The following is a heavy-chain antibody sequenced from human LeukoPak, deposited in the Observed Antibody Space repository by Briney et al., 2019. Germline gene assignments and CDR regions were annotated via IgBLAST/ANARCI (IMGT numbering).Heavy chain of an antibody. CDR2: ISIDGSTT. D-gene: IGHD5-12*01. V-gene: IGHV3-74*01. J-gene: IGHJ4*02. CDR3: AREGVNSGYDLDY. CDR1: GFTFSSYW. Sequence: GGSLRLSCVGSGFTFSSYWMHWVRQGPGKGLEWVSRISIDGSTTTYADSVKGRFTISRDNAKNTAYLQMNSLRAEDTAVYYCAREGVNSGYDLDYWGQGTLVTVSS.